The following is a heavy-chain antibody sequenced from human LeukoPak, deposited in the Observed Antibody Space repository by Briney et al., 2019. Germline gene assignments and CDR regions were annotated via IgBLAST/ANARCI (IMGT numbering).Heavy chain of an antibody. J-gene: IGHJ5*02. CDR2: IYYSGST. V-gene: IGHV4-39*07. CDR1: GGSISSSSYY. CDR3: ARSVPFDP. Sequence: PSETLSLTCTVSGGSISSSSYYWGWIRQPPGKGLEWIGSIYYSGSTYYNPSLKSRVTISVDTSKNQFSLKLSPVTAADTAVYYCARSVPFDPWGQGTLVTVSS.